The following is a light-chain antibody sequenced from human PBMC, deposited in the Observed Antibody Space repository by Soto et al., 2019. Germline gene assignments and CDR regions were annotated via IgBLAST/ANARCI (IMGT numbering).Light chain of an antibody. J-gene: IGKJ2*01. CDR1: QSISSW. CDR2: KAS. Sequence: DIQMTQSPSTLSASVGDRVTITCRASQSISSWLAWYQQKPGKAPKLLIYKASSLESGVPSRFSGSGSGTDFTLTISSLQPDDFATYSSQQYNSYSPGMYTFGQGTKLEIK. CDR3: QQYNSYSPGMYT. V-gene: IGKV1-5*03.